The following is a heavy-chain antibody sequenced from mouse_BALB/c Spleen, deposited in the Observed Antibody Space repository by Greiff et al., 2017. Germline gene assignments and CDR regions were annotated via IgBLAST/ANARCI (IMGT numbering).Heavy chain of an antibody. D-gene: IGHD2-4*01. CDR3: TRDPYDYDGGAWFAY. CDR2: ISSGGSYT. CDR1: GFTFSSYT. V-gene: IGHV5-6-4*01. J-gene: IGHJ3*01. Sequence: EVQLVESGGGLVKPGGSLKLSCAASGFTFSSYTMSWVRQTQEKRLEWVATISSGGSYTYYPDSVKGRFTISRDNAKNTLYLQMSSLKSEDTAMYYCTRDPYDYDGGAWFAYWGQGTLVTVSA.